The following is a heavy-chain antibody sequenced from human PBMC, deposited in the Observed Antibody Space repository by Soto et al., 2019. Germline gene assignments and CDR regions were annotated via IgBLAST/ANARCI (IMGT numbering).Heavy chain of an antibody. V-gene: IGHV3-11*06. CDR1: GFTFSDYY. Sequence: QVQLVESGGGLVKPGGSLRLSCAASGFTFSDYYMSWIRQAPGKGLEWVSYISSSSSYTNYADSVKGRFTISRDNAKNSLYLQMNSLRADATAVYYCARVTGAAAGKNWLDPLGQGTLVTVSS. D-gene: IGHD6-13*01. CDR3: ARVTGAAAGKNWLDP. CDR2: ISSSSSYT. J-gene: IGHJ5*02.